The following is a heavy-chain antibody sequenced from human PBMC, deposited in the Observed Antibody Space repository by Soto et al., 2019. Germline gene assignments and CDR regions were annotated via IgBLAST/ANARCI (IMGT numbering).Heavy chain of an antibody. CDR1: GFTFSAFG. D-gene: IGHD3-10*01. V-gene: IGHV3-30*18. J-gene: IGHJ6*02. Sequence: PGGSLRLSCEASGFTFSAFGMHWVRQAPGKGLEWVAIISYDGILKYYADSVKGRFTISRDTSKSALYLQMNSLRPEDTAVYYCAKDFKISGGHYGSLNYYYGMDVRGQGTTVTVSS. CDR3: AKDFKISGGHYGSLNYYYGMDV. CDR2: ISYDGILK.